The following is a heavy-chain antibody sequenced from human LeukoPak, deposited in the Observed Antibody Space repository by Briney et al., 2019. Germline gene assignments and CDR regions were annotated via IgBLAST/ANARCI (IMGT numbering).Heavy chain of an antibody. CDR3: ARDSNMIRGVINWFDP. CDR1: GFSVSSDY. V-gene: IGHV3-53*05. D-gene: IGHD3-10*01. J-gene: IGHJ5*02. Sequence: GGSLRLSCAASGFSVSSDYINWFRQAPGKGLEWVSVIYSGGSTYYADSVEGRFTISRDTSKNTLHLHMNNLRPEDTAVYYCARDSNMIRGVINWFDPWGQGTLVTVSS. CDR2: IYSGGST.